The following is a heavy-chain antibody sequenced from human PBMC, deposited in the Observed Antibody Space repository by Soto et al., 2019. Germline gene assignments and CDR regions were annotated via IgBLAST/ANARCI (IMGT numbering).Heavy chain of an antibody. D-gene: IGHD3-22*01. CDR1: GFTFSSYA. J-gene: IGHJ4*02. V-gene: IGHV3-23*01. CDR2: ISGSGGST. Sequence: EVQLLESGGGLVQPGGSLRLSCAASGFTFSSYAMSWVRQAPGKGLEWVSAISGSGGSTYYADSVKGRFTISRDNSKNTLYLQMYSLRAEDTAVYYCAKDNYDSSGYYYFDYWGQGTLVTVSS. CDR3: AKDNYDSSGYYYFDY.